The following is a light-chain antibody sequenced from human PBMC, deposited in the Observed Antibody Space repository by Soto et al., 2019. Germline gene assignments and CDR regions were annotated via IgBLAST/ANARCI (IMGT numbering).Light chain of an antibody. CDR3: QHRVNWPT. J-gene: IGKJ4*01. CDR2: DVS. CDR1: QSVSNY. Sequence: EIVLTQSPATLSLSPGERATLSCRASQSVSNYLGWYQQKSGQAPRLLISDVSKRATGIPARLSGSGSGTDFTLTISSLEPEDFAVYYCQHRVNWPTFGGGTKVEIK. V-gene: IGKV3-11*01.